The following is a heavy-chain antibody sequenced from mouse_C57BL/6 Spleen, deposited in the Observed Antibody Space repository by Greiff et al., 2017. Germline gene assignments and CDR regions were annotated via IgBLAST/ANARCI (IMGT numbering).Heavy chain of an antibody. CDR3: ARHLYGSSYDYAMDY. D-gene: IGHD1-1*01. Sequence: VQLQESGPGLVAPSQSLSITCTVSGFSLTSYGVHWVRQPPGKGLEWLVVIWSDGSTTYNSALKSRLSISKDNSKSQVFLKMNSLQTDDTAMYYCARHLYGSSYDYAMDYWGQGTSVTVSS. J-gene: IGHJ4*01. CDR1: GFSLTSYG. V-gene: IGHV2-6-1*01. CDR2: IWSDGST.